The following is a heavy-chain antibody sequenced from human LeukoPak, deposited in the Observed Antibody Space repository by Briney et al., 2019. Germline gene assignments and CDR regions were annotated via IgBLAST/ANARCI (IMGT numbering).Heavy chain of an antibody. CDR1: GYTFTGYY. CDR2: INPNSGGT. V-gene: IGHV1-2*06. CDR3: ARDSSSWTPYYYGMDV. Sequence: ASVKVSCKASGYTFTGYYMHWVRQAPGQGLEWMGRINPNSGGTNYAQKFQGRVTMTRDTSISTAYMELSRLRSDDTAVYYCARDSSSWTPYYYGMDVWGQGTTVTVSS. D-gene: IGHD6-13*01. J-gene: IGHJ6*02.